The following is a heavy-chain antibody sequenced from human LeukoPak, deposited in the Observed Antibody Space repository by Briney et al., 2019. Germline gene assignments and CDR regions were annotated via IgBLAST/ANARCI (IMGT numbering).Heavy chain of an antibody. J-gene: IGHJ4*02. CDR2: ISSTSSTI. CDR1: GFTFSNYG. Sequence: GGSLRLSCTASGFTFSNYGMNWVRQAPGKGLEWVSYISSTSSTINYADFVKGRFTISRDKNSLYLQMNSLRAEDTAVYYCARGGSSRPDYWGQGTLVTVSS. V-gene: IGHV3-48*01. CDR3: ARGGSSRPDY.